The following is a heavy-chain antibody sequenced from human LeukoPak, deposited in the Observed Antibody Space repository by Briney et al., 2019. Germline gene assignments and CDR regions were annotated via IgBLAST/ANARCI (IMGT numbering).Heavy chain of an antibody. CDR2: ISSSGNTI. V-gene: IGHV3-48*03. CDR1: GFTFSSYE. D-gene: IGHD2-21*02. CDR3: ARDPQRYCGGDCYPNWFDP. J-gene: IGHJ5*02. Sequence: GGSLRLSCAASGFTFSSYEMNWVRQAPGKGLEWVSYISSSGNTIYYADSVKGRFTISRDNAKNSLYLQMNSLRAEDTAVYYCARDPQRYCGGDCYPNWFDPWGQGTLVTVSS.